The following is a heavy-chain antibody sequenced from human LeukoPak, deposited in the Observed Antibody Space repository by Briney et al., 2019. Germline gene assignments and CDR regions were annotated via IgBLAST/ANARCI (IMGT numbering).Heavy chain of an antibody. CDR3: ARSAFYGGTGYYYDY. Sequence: GGSLRLSCAASGFTFSSYWMHWVRQTPEKGLVWVSRINNHGSATNYADSVKGRFTVSRDNAQDTLYLQMSSLRAEDTAVYYCARSAFYGGTGYYYDYWGQGALVTVSS. CDR2: INNHGSAT. J-gene: IGHJ4*02. V-gene: IGHV3-74*01. D-gene: IGHD3-22*01. CDR1: GFTFSSYW.